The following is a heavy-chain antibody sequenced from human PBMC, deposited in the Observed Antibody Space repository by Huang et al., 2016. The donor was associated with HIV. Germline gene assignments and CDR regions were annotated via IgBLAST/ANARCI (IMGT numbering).Heavy chain of an antibody. CDR1: GYTFTTYH. V-gene: IGHV1-46*01. J-gene: IGHJ4*02. Sequence: QVQLVQSGAEVKKPGASVKISCKASGYTFTTYHMHWVRQAPGQGLEWRGMINPSGASTRYTQTCQGRVTMTSDTSTSTVYMELSSLTPEDTAVYYCARALLLFGLGSPLDFWGQGSLVTVSS. CDR3: ARALLLFGLGSPLDF. D-gene: IGHD3-10*01. CDR2: INPSGAST.